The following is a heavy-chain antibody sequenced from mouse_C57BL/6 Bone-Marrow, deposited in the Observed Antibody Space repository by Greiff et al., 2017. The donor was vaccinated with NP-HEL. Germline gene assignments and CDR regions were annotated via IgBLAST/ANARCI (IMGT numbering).Heavy chain of an antibody. CDR1: GYTFTEYT. V-gene: IGHV1-62-2*01. CDR2: FYPGSGSI. Sequence: VKLVESGAELVKPGASVKLSCKASGYTFTEYTIHWVKQRSGQGLEWIGWFYPGSGSIKYNEKFKDKATLTADKSSSTVYMELSRLTSEDSAVYFCARHDVQLGQGGYFDYWGQGTTLTVSS. D-gene: IGHD4-1*02. J-gene: IGHJ2*01. CDR3: ARHDVQLGQGGYFDY.